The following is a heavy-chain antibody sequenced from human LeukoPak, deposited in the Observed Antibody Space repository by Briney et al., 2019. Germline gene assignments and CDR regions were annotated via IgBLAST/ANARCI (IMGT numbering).Heavy chain of an antibody. CDR2: INSDGSST. CDR1: GLTISNYW. J-gene: IGHJ4*02. CDR3: AKGGTTVVDY. V-gene: IGHV3-74*01. Sequence: GGSLRLSCAASGLTISNYWMHWVRQAPGKGLLWVARINSDGSSTTYADSVKGRFTISRDNAKNTLYLQMNSLRDEDTAVYYCAKGGTTVVDYWGQGTLVPVSS. D-gene: IGHD4-23*01.